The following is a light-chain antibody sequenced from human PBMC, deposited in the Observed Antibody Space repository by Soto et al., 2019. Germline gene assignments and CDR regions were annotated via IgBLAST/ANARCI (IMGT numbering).Light chain of an antibody. V-gene: IGKV3-20*01. CDR3: QQFSSYPLT. CDR1: QSVNTNN. J-gene: IGKJ4*01. Sequence: QSPATLSLSPGEIATLSCIASQSVNTNNLAWHQQKPGQAPRLLIHGATTRATGIPARFSGSGSGTEFTLTISRLEPEDFAVYYCQQFSSYPLTFGGGTKVDIK. CDR2: GAT.